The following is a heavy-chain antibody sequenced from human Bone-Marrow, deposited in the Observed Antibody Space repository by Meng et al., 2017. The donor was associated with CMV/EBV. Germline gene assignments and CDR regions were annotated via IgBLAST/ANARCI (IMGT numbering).Heavy chain of an antibody. CDR3: AASGRGDIVVVPAATQYYYYYGMDV. CDR1: GGTFSSYA. D-gene: IGHD2-2*01. Sequence: SVKVSCKASGGTFSSYAISWVRQAPGQGLEWMGGIIPIFGTANYAQKFQGRVTITTDESTSTAYMELSSLRSEDTAVYYCAASGRGDIVVVPAATQYYYYYGMDVWGQGPTVTVSS. CDR2: IIPIFGTA. J-gene: IGHJ6*02. V-gene: IGHV1-69*05.